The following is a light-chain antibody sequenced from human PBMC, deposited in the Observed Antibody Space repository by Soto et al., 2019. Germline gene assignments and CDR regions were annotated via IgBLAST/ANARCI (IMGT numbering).Light chain of an antibody. J-gene: IGLJ1*01. CDR3: CSYAATVAYV. CDR1: GSDVGAYNL. CDR2: EVN. V-gene: IGLV2-23*02. Sequence: SVLTQPASLSGSPGQSITISCAGTGSDVGAYNLVFWYQQHPGKAPKLIICEVNTRPSGISNRFSGSQSGDTAPLTISELQAEDEADFFCCSYAATVAYVSGTGTKATAL.